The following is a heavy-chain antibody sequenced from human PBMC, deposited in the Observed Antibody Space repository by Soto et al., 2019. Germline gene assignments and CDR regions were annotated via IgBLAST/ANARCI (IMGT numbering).Heavy chain of an antibody. D-gene: IGHD2-8*01. V-gene: IGHV1-2*04. J-gene: IGHJ6*02. CDR2: INPKSGGT. CDR3: ARGDSTDCSNVVCSFFYNHDMDV. CDR1: GYSFTDYH. Sequence: GASVKVSCKASGYSFTDYHIHWVRQAPGQGLEWLGRINPKSGGTSTAQKFQGWVTMTTDTSISTASMELTRLTSDYTAIYYCARGDSTDCSNVVCSFFYNHDMDVWGQGTTVTFSS.